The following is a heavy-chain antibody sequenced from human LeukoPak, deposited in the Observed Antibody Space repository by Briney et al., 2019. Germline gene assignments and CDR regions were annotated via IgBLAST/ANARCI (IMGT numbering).Heavy chain of an antibody. Sequence: GALVKVSCKASGYTFTSFGISWVRQAPGQGLEWMGWISAYNGNTDYAQKFQGRVTMTRDTSTSTVYMELRSLRSDDTAVYYCARERSGWPPDYWGQGTLVTVSS. J-gene: IGHJ4*02. D-gene: IGHD6-19*01. CDR1: GYTFTSFG. V-gene: IGHV1-18*01. CDR3: ARERSGWPPDY. CDR2: ISAYNGNT.